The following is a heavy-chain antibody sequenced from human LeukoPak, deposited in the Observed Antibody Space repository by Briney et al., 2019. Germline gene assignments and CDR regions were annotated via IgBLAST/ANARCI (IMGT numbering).Heavy chain of an antibody. CDR1: GFTFSSYA. CDR3: AKGPPHYYYDSSGWFLQH. CDR2: ISDSGGTT. Sequence: PGGSLRLSCAASGFTFSSYAMSWVRQAPGKGLEWVSGISDSGGTTYYADSVKGRFTISRDNSKNMVYLQMNSLRTEDTAVYFFAKGPPHYYYDSSGWFLQHWGQGTLVTVSS. J-gene: IGHJ1*01. V-gene: IGHV3-23*01. D-gene: IGHD3-22*01.